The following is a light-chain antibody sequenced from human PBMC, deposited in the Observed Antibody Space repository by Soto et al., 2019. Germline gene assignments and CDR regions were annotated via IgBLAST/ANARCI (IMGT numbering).Light chain of an antibody. CDR3: QQRSNWPPWT. Sequence: EKVMTKSPATLSVSTGARATLSCRASPSVANFVAWYQQKPGQAPRLLIYGAFNRATGIPARFSGSVSGTDFFLTISSLEPEDSAVYYCQQRSNWPPWTFGQGTKVDI. V-gene: IGKV3-11*01. CDR2: GAF. CDR1: PSVANF. J-gene: IGKJ1*01.